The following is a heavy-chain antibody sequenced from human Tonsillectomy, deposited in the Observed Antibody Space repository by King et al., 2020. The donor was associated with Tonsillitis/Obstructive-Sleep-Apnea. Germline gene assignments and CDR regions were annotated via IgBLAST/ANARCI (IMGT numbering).Heavy chain of an antibody. CDR1: GFTFSSYA. Sequence: VQLVESGGGVVQPGRSLRLSCAASGFTFSSYAMHWVRQAPGKGLEWVAVISYDGSNKYYADSVKGRFTISRDNSKNTLYLQMHSLRAEDTAVYYCASSGTPLYYDFWSGYYGWFDPWGQGTLVTVSS. CDR2: ISYDGSNK. V-gene: IGHV3-30*01. J-gene: IGHJ5*02. CDR3: ASSGTPLYYDFWSGYYGWFDP. D-gene: IGHD3-3*01.